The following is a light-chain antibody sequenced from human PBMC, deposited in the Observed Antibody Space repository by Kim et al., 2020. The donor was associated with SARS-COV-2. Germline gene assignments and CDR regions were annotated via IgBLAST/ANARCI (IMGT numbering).Light chain of an antibody. Sequence: GQKVPISCSGSSANIGDNYVSWYQQLPGTAPKRLIYDNNKRPSGMPERFSGSKSGTSATLGITGLQTGDEADYYCGTWDSSLSAVLFGGGTQLTVL. CDR2: DNN. CDR3: GTWDSSLSAVL. CDR1: SANIGDNY. V-gene: IGLV1-51*01. J-gene: IGLJ2*01.